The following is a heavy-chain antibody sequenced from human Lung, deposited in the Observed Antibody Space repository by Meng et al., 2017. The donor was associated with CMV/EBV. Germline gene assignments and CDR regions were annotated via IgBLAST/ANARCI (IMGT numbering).Heavy chain of an antibody. Sequence: SCVLAGFSFNKYAVHWVRRAPGKGLGWVAGVSLDSERTGYADSVKSRFTVSRDNAKNVVYLQMNSMRTEETALYYCGKGDLPVGFYFWSKGALVTVSS. V-gene: IGHV3-9*01. CDR1: GFSFNKYA. CDR2: VSLDSERT. CDR3: GKGDLPVGFYF. D-gene: IGHD2-8*02. J-gene: IGHJ4*02.